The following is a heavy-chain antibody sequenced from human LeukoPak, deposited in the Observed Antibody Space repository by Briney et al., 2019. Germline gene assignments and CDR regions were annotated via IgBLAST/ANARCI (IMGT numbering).Heavy chain of an antibody. CDR1: GGSISSGSYY. CDR3: ARGPYYYGGSAFDI. CDR2: IYSSGST. D-gene: IGHD3-10*01. Sequence: PSETLSLTCTVSGGSISSGSYYWSWIRQPAGKGLEWIGRIYSSGSTNYIPSLKSRVTISVHTSRNQFSLKLSSVTAADTAVYYCARGPYYYGGSAFDIWGQGTMVTVSS. J-gene: IGHJ3*02. V-gene: IGHV4-61*02.